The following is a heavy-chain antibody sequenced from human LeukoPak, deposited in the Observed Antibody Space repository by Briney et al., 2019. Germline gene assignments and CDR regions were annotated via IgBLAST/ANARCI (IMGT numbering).Heavy chain of an antibody. CDR3: ARPISSQGYFGVVID. V-gene: IGHV4-38-2*01. D-gene: IGHD3-3*01. CDR2: IYHSGSP. CDR1: GYSISSASY. Sequence: SETLSLTCAVSGYSISSASYWGWIRQPPGKGLEWIGNIYHSGSPYYNPSLKSRVTISVDTSKNQFSLKLSPVTAADTAVYYCARPISSQGYFGVVIDWGQGTLVTVSS. J-gene: IGHJ4*02.